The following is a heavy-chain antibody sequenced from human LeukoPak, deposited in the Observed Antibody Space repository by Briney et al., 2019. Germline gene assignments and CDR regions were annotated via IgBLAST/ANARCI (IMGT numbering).Heavy chain of an antibody. D-gene: IGHD6-19*01. CDR2: INPSGGST. V-gene: IGHV1-46*03. Sequence: ASVKVSCKASGYTFTSYGISWVRQAPGQGLEWMGIINPSGGSTSYAQKFQGRVTMTRDTSTSTVYMELSSLRSEDTAVYYCARVPRRDAIAVASRGAFDIWGQGTMVTVSS. CDR1: GYTFTSYG. J-gene: IGHJ3*02. CDR3: ARVPRRDAIAVASRGAFDI.